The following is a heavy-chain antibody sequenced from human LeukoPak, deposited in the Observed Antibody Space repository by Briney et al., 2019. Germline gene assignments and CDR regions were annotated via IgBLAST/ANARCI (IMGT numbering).Heavy chain of an antibody. D-gene: IGHD3-3*01. CDR1: GGSISSYY. V-gene: IGHV4-59*01. CDR2: IYYSGGT. J-gene: IGHJ3*02. Sequence: PSETLSLTCTVSGGSISSYYWSWIRQPPGKGLEWIGYIYYSGGTNYNPSLKSRVTISVDTSKNHFSLNLSSVTAADTAVYYCARGSSYYDFWSGYQTDAFDIWGQGTMVTVSS. CDR3: ARGSSYYDFWSGYQTDAFDI.